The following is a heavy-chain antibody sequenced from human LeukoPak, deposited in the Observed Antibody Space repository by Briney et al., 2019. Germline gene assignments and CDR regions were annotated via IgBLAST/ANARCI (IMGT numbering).Heavy chain of an antibody. CDR2: ISSSSSYI. CDR3: ARAHNWKYGSFDF. D-gene: IGHD1-7*01. CDR1: GFTFSSYA. V-gene: IGHV3-21*01. J-gene: IGHJ4*02. Sequence: NTGGSLRLSCTASGFTFSSYAMHWVRQAPGKGLEWVSCISSSSSYIYYADSVKGRFTISRDNAKNSLYLQMNSLRAEDTAVYYCARAHNWKYGSFDFWGQGTLVTVSS.